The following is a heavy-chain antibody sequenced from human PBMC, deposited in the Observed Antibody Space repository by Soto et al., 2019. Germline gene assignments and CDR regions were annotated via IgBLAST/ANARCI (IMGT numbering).Heavy chain of an antibody. CDR2: IRSKAYGGTT. V-gene: IGHV3-49*04. D-gene: IGHD2-21*01. Sequence: GGSLRLSCTASGFTFGDYAMSWVRQAPGKGLEWVGFIRSKAYGGTTEYAASVKGRFTISRDDSKSIAYLQMNSLKTEDTAVYYCTRNYSWFDPWGQGTLVTVSS. J-gene: IGHJ5*02. CDR3: TRNYSWFDP. CDR1: GFTFGDYA.